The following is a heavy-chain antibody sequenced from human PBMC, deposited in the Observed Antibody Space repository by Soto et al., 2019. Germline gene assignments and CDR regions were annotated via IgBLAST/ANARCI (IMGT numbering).Heavy chain of an antibody. Sequence: EVQLVESGGGLVQPGGSLRLSCAASGFTVSSKYMSWVRQAPGKGLEWVSLIQSGGTTYYADSVKGRFTISRDSSKNMLHLQMDSLRTEDTAVYYCASDDILCSGGSCYGVPMDGWGQGTTVTVSS. CDR2: IQSGGTT. D-gene: IGHD2-15*01. CDR3: ASDDILCSGGSCYGVPMDG. V-gene: IGHV3-66*01. J-gene: IGHJ6*02. CDR1: GFTVSSKY.